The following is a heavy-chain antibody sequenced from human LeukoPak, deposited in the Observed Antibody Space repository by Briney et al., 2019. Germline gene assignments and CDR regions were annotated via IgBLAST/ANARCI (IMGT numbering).Heavy chain of an antibody. D-gene: IGHD6-19*01. J-gene: IGHJ5*02. CDR3: ARGSSGWFDDNWFDP. V-gene: IGHV3-30*02. Sequence: GGSLRLSCGASGFTFSNYGMLWVRQAPGKGLEWVAFIRYDGNNKLYADSMKGRFTISRDNSKNTLYLQMNRLRAEDTAVYYCARGSSGWFDDNWFDPWGQGTLVTVSS. CDR2: IRYDGNNK. CDR1: GFTFSNYG.